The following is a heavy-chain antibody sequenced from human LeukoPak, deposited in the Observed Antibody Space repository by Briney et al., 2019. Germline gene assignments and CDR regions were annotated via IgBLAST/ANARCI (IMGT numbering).Heavy chain of an antibody. CDR2: ISGSGDST. CDR1: GFTFSSYA. D-gene: IGHD3-10*01. Sequence: HPGGSLRLSCAASGFTFSSYAMTWVRQAPGKGLEWVSAISGSGDSTYYADSVKGRFTTSRDNSKITLYLQMNSLRADDTAVYFCAKDQGYYGSGSYKEYFQHWGQGTLVTVSS. V-gene: IGHV3-23*01. CDR3: AKDQGYYGSGSYKEYFQH. J-gene: IGHJ1*01.